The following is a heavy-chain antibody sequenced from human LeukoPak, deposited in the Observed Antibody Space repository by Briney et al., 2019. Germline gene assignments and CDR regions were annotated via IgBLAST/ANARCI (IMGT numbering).Heavy chain of an antibody. CDR3: SRYCSGGSCYSVPDY. V-gene: IGHV3-49*04. D-gene: IGHD2-15*01. CDR2: VRSKAYGETT. Sequence: GGSLRRSCTASGFTFGDYAMTWVRQAPGKGLEWVGFVRSKAYGETTEYAASVKGRFTISRDDSKSVAYLQMNSLRTEDTAVYYCSRYCSGGSCYSVPDYWGQGTLVTVSS. J-gene: IGHJ4*02. CDR1: GFTFGDYA.